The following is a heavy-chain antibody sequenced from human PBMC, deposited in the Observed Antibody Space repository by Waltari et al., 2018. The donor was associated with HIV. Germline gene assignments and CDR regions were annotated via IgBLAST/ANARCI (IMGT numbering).Heavy chain of an antibody. D-gene: IGHD1-26*01. CDR1: GFTFYNYW. J-gene: IGHJ6*02. CDR3: ARIGTFPHNYAINF. Sequence: EVQLMESVGGLVQSGGSLRLSCAASGFTFYNYWMVWVRQTPVRGLEGVAHSKEDGSEKYYMGSVQGRFAISRDNAKNSMVLQMNSLTAEDTAVYYCARIGTFPHNYAINFWGQGTTVTVSS. V-gene: IGHV3-7*01. CDR2: SKEDGSEK.